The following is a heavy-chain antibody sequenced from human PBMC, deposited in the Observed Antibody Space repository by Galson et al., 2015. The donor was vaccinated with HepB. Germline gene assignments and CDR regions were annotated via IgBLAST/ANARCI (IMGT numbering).Heavy chain of an antibody. V-gene: IGHV3-48*01. CDR2: ISSSSSTI. Sequence: SLRLSCAASGFTFSSYSMNWVRQAPGKGLEWVSYISSSSSTIYYADSVKGRFTISRDNAKNSLYLQVNSLRAEDTAVYYGARDPFLPHHYYDSSGFDYWGQGTLVTVSS. D-gene: IGHD3-22*01. CDR1: GFTFSSYS. CDR3: ARDPFLPHHYYDSSGFDY. J-gene: IGHJ4*02.